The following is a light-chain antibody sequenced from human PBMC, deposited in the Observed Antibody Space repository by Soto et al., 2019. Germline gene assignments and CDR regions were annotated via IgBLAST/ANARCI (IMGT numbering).Light chain of an antibody. CDR2: SNN. J-gene: IGLJ1*01. CDR3: AAWDDSLKGFV. Sequence: QSVLTQPPSASGTPGQRVTISCSGSRSNIGSSAVPWFQQLPGTAPKLLIYSNNQRPSGRPSGVPDRFSGSKSDTSASLAISGLQSEDEADYYCAAWDDSLKGFVFGAGTKVTVL. CDR1: RSNIGSSA. V-gene: IGLV1-44*01.